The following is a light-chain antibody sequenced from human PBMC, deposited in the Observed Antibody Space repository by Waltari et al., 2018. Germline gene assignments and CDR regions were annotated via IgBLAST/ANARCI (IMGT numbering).Light chain of an antibody. J-gene: IGKJ4*01. V-gene: IGKV1-12*01. Sequence: ITGRASQSIVNWLAWYQQRPGKAPKLLIYGASNLQGGVPSRFSGSGSGTDFTLTINNLQPEDFATYYCQQAFVEVSFAGGTRVEIK. CDR1: QSIVNW. CDR3: QQAFVEVS. CDR2: GAS.